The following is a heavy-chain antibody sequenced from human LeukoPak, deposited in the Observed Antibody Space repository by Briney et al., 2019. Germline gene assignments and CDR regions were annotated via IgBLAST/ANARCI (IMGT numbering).Heavy chain of an antibody. V-gene: IGHV3-33*01. CDR3: ARGSLGATGHHFDY. CDR1: GFTFSSYG. CDR2: IWYDGSNK. D-gene: IGHD1-26*01. Sequence: GGSLRLSCAASGFTFSSYGMHWVRQAPGKGLEWVAVIWYDGSNKYYADSVKGRFTISRDNTKNTLYLQMNSLRAEDTAVYYCARGSLGATGHHFDYWGQGTLVTVSS. J-gene: IGHJ4*02.